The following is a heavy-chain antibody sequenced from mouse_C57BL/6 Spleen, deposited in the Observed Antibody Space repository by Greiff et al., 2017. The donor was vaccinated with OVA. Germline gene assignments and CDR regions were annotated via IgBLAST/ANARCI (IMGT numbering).Heavy chain of an antibody. Sequence: EVKLVESGGGLVKPGGSLKLSCAASGFTFSSYAMSWVRQTPEKRLEWVATISDGGSYTYYPDNVKGRFTISRDNAKNNLYLQMSHLKSEDTAMYYCARDEGYYGYFDVWGTGTTVTVSS. CDR1: GFTFSSYA. J-gene: IGHJ1*03. V-gene: IGHV5-4*01. D-gene: IGHD2-3*01. CDR3: ARDEGYYGYFDV. CDR2: ISDGGSYT.